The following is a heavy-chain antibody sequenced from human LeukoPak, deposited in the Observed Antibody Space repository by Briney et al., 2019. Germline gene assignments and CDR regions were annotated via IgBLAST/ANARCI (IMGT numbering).Heavy chain of an antibody. CDR3: ARESPQGNGDGIAAAFDY. J-gene: IGHJ4*02. CDR1: GGSISSGSYY. CDR2: IYTSGST. D-gene: IGHD6-13*01. V-gene: IGHV4-61*02. Sequence: SETLSLTCTVSGGSISSGSYYWSWIRQPAGKGLEWIGRIYTSGSTNYNPSLKSRVTMSVDTSKNQFSLKLSSVTAADTAVYYCARESPQGNGDGIAAAFDYWGQGTLVAVSS.